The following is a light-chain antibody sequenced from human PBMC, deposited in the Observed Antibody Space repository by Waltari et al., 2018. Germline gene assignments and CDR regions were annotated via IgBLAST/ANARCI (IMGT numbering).Light chain of an antibody. V-gene: IGLV6-57*02. CDR2: EDD. CDR3: QSSDTSARWV. Sequence: NFMLTQPHSVSESPGKTVTISCTVASGSIAGKYVQWYQQRPGSAPTTVIYEDDQRPSGVPDRFSGSIDRSSNSASLTSSGLKTDDEADYYCQSSDTSARWVVGGGTRLTVL. CDR1: SGSIAGKY. J-gene: IGLJ3*02.